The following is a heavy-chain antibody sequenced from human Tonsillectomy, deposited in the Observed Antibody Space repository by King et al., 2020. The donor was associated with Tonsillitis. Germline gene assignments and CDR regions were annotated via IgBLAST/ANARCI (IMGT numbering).Heavy chain of an antibody. J-gene: IGHJ3*02. V-gene: IGHV3-23*04. D-gene: IGHD5-18*01. CDR2: LSGSGGST. Sequence: VQLVESGGGLVQPGGSLRLSCAASGFNFGSYAMSWVRQAPGKGLEWVSGLSGSGGSTLFADSVKGRFTISGDISKNTLYLQMNSLRADDAAVYYCAKHKRYSDGFAFDIWGQGTMVTVSS. CDR3: AKHKRYSDGFAFDI. CDR1: GFNFGSYA.